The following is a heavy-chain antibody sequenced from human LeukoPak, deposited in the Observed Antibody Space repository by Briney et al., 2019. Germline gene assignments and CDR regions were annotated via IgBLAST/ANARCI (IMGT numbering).Heavy chain of an antibody. CDR2: IIPIFGIA. CDR1: GGTFSSYA. J-gene: IGHJ4*02. CDR3: ARDEYYYDSSGYLGG. Sequence: SVKVSCKASGGTFSSYAISWVRQAPGQGLEWMGRIIPIFGIANYVQKFQGRVTITTDESTSTAYMELSSLRSEDTAVYYCARDEYYYDSSGYLGGWGQGTLVTVSS. D-gene: IGHD3-22*01. V-gene: IGHV1-69*05.